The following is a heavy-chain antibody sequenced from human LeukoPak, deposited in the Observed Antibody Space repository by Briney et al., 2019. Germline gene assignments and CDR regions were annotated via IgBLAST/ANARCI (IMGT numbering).Heavy chain of an antibody. CDR2: IRYEGSNK. CDR3: ARGSAMVYYYMDV. Sequence: GGSLRLSCAASGFTFSSYGMHWVRQAQGKGLEWVAFIRYEGSNKYYADSVKGRFTISRDNAKNSLYLQMNSLRAEDTAVYYCARGSAMVYYYMDVWGKGTTVTISS. J-gene: IGHJ6*03. D-gene: IGHD5-18*01. CDR1: GFTFSSYG. V-gene: IGHV3-30*02.